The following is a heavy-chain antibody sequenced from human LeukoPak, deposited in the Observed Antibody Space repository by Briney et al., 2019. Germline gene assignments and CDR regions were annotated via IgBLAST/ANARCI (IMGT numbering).Heavy chain of an antibody. Sequence: ASVKVSCKASGYTFTSYYMHWVRQAPGQGLEWMGIINPSGGSTSYAQKFQGRVTMTRDMSTSTVYMELSSLRSEDTAVYYCARVGRSYYYYMDVWGKGTTVTVSS. J-gene: IGHJ6*03. D-gene: IGHD1-26*01. CDR2: INPSGGST. CDR1: GYTFTSYY. V-gene: IGHV1-46*01. CDR3: ARVGRSYYYYMDV.